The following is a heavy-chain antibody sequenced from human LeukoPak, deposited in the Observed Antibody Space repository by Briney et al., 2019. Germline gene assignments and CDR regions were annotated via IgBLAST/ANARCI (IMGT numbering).Heavy chain of an antibody. V-gene: IGHV1-2*02. CDR1: GYTFTGYY. D-gene: IGHD3-9*01. Sequence: GASVKVSCKASGYTFTGYYMHWVRQAPGQGLEWMGWINPNSGGTNYAQKFQGRVTMTRDTSISTAYMELSRLRSDDTAVYYCASNPTYYDILTGYYNVLWFDPWGQGTLVTVSS. CDR2: INPNSGGT. CDR3: ASNPTYYDILTGYYNVLWFDP. J-gene: IGHJ5*02.